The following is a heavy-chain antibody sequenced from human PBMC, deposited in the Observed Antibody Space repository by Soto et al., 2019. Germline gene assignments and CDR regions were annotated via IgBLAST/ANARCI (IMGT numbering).Heavy chain of an antibody. CDR2: INAGNGNT. V-gene: IGHV1-3*01. CDR3: ARDYSSSWYPSNWFDP. Sequence: GASVKVSCKASGYTFTSYARHWVRQAPGQRLEWMGWINAGNGNTKYSQKFQGRVTITRDTSASTAYMELSSLRSEDTAVYYCARDYSSSWYPSNWFDPWGQGTLVTVSS. CDR1: GYTFTSYA. J-gene: IGHJ5*02. D-gene: IGHD6-13*01.